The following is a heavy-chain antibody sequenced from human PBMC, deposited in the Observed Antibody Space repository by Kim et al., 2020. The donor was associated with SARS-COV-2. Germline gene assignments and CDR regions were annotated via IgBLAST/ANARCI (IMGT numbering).Heavy chain of an antibody. Sequence: SETLSLTCTVSGGSISSYYWSWIRQPPGKGLEWIGYIYYSGSTNYNPSLKSRVTISVDTSKNQFSLKLSSVTAADTAVYYCARVIYNSSGYHTVKVPRAAFDIWGQGTMVTVSS. CDR1: GGSISSYY. J-gene: IGHJ3*02. CDR2: IYYSGST. V-gene: IGHV4-59*01. D-gene: IGHD3-22*01. CDR3: ARVIYNSSGYHTVKVPRAAFDI.